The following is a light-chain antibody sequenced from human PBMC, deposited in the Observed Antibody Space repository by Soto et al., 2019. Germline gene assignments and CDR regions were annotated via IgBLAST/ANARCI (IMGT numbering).Light chain of an antibody. CDR3: QPDGGSPRT. V-gene: IGKV3-20*01. CDR1: QSVSSNS. Sequence: ELVLTQSPGTLSLSPGERATLSCTASQSVSSNSLAWYHQKPGQAPRILIYGASSRATGIPDRFSGSGSGTDFTLTISRLEPEDFAVYYCQPDGGSPRTFGKGTTVEIK. CDR2: GAS. J-gene: IGKJ1*01.